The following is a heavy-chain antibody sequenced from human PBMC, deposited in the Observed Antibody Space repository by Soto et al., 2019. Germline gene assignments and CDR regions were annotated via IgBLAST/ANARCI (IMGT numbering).Heavy chain of an antibody. V-gene: IGHV5-10-1*01. D-gene: IGHD3-22*01. J-gene: IGHJ3*02. CDR1: GYSFTSYW. Sequence: PGESLKISCKGSGYSFTSYWISWVRQMPGKGLEWMGRIDPSDSYTNYSPSFQGHVTISADKSISTAYLQWSSLKASDTAMYYCAIDDYDSSAPDAFDIWGQGTMVTVSS. CDR2: IDPSDSYT. CDR3: AIDDYDSSAPDAFDI.